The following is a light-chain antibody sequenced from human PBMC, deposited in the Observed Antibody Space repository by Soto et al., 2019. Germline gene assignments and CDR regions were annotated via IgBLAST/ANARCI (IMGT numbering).Light chain of an antibody. CDR1: SSDLGRYNR. CDR3: SLYTSSSTFV. V-gene: IGLV2-18*01. J-gene: IGLJ1*01. Sequence: QSALTQPPSVSGSPGQSVTISCTGTSSDLGRYNRVSWYQQPPGTAPKLLIYEVRNRPSGVPDRFSGSKSANTASLTISGLHAEEEADYYCSLYTSSSTFVFETGTKVTVL. CDR2: EVR.